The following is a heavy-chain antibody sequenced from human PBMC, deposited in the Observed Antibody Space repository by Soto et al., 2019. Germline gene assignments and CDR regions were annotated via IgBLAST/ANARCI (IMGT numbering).Heavy chain of an antibody. Sequence: QVQLVQSGSAMRKPGTSVKVSCKTSGYTFSSNGVSWARQAPGPGLEWRGWISVYDGKTKYAEKFQDRATMTLDTSTTTAYMELRSLRSEDTAVYSCARDGRKLESNGYFDYWGQGTLGTVSS. D-gene: IGHD3-22*01. CDR3: ARDGRKLESNGYFDY. J-gene: IGHJ4*02. V-gene: IGHV1-18*01. CDR2: ISVYDGKT. CDR1: GYTFSSNG.